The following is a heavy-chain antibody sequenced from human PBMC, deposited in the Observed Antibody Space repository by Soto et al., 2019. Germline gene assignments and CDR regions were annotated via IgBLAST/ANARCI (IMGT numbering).Heavy chain of an antibody. V-gene: IGHV3-9*01. J-gene: IGHJ4*02. CDR1: GFTFDDYA. CDR2: ISWNSGSI. Sequence: DVQLVESGGGLVQPGRSLRLSCAASGFTFDDYAMHWVRQAPGKGLEWVSGISWNSGSIGYADSVKGRFTISRDNAKNSLYLQMNSLRAEDTALYYCAKELEGSAGDYWGQGTLVTVSS. CDR3: AKELEGSAGDY. D-gene: IGHD3-3*01.